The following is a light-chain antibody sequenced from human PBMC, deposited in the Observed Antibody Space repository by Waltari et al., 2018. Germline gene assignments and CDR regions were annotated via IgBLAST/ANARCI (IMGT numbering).Light chain of an antibody. J-gene: IGLJ1*01. CDR1: SRDVGGYNY. Sequence: QSALTQPASVSGSPGRSITIPCTGTSRDVGGYNYVCWYQQYPGKAPKLMIYDVSKRPSGVSNRFSGSKSGNTASLTISALLAEDEAEYFCSSYTSSSAPYVFGPGTKVTVL. CDR3: SSYTSSSAPYV. CDR2: DVS. V-gene: IGLV2-14*01.